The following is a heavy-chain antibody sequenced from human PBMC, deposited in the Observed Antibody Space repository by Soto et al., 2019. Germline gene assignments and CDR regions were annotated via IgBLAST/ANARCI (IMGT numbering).Heavy chain of an antibody. D-gene: IGHD5-12*01. V-gene: IGHV1-18*01. CDR2: ISAYNGKT. CDR3: ARGGDVNYYHGMDV. CDR1: GYTFTSYG. J-gene: IGHJ6*02. Sequence: QVQLVQSGGEVKKPGASVKLSCTASGYTFTSYGISWVRQAPGQGLEWMGWISAYNGKTNYAQNVQGRVTMTTDTSTRTAYMDLRRLRSDETAVYYCARGGDVNYYHGMDVWGQGTTVTVAS.